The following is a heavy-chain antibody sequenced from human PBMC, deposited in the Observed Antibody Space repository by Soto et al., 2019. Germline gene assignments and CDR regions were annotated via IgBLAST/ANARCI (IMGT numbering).Heavy chain of an antibody. Sequence: GGSLRLSCAASGFTFSSYAMSWVSQAPGKGLEWVSTISGTGGSTYYPDSVKGRFTISRDNSKNTVYLQMISLRAEDAAVCYCAKEMTSGYYLFDYWGQGTLVTVSS. D-gene: IGHD3-22*01. CDR2: ISGTGGST. CDR1: GFTFSSYA. V-gene: IGHV3-23*01. CDR3: AKEMTSGYYLFDY. J-gene: IGHJ4*02.